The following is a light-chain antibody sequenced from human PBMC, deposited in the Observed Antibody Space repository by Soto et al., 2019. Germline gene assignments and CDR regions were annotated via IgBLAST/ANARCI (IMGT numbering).Light chain of an antibody. V-gene: IGKV3-11*01. J-gene: IGKJ4*01. Sequence: EIVLTQAPATLSLSPGERATLSCRASQNINSDLAWYQQKPGQAPRLLIYDGFNRATGIPARFSGSGSGTDFVLTISSLEPEDFGVYYCRQRNNWVTFGGGTKVDIK. CDR1: QNINSD. CDR3: RQRNNWVT. CDR2: DGF.